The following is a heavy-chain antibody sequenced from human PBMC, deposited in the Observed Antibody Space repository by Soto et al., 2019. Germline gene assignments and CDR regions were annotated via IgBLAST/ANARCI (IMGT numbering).Heavy chain of an antibody. Sequence: QVQLQESGPGLVKPSQTLSLTCTVSGGSIRSGEHYWSWIHQPPGKGLEWIGYIFYSGSTHYNPSLKSRVSVLVDTRKNQFSLKLNSVTAADTAVYYCARWDGRWFDPWGQGTLVTVSS. CDR1: GGSIRSGEHY. CDR3: ARWDGRWFDP. V-gene: IGHV4-30-4*08. D-gene: IGHD1-26*01. J-gene: IGHJ5*02. CDR2: IFYSGST.